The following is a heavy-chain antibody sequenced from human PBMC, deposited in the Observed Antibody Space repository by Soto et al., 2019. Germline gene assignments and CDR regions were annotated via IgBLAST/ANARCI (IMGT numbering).Heavy chain of an antibody. D-gene: IGHD3-3*01. CDR2: ISSSSSYI. Sequence: GGSLRLSCAASGVTFSSYSMNWVRQAPGKGLEWVSSISSSSSYICYADSVKGRFTISRDNAKNSLYLQMNSLRAEDTPVYYCARDSPKYYDFWSGYYARGNYYYGMAVWGQGTTVTVSS. V-gene: IGHV3-21*01. CDR1: GVTFSSYS. J-gene: IGHJ6*02. CDR3: ARDSPKYYDFWSGYYARGNYYYGMAV.